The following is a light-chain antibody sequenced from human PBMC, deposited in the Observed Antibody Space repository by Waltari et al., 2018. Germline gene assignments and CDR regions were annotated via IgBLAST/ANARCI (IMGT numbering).Light chain of an antibody. V-gene: IGKV1-5*03. CDR3: QQYNSYPYT. J-gene: IGKJ2*01. CDR2: KAS. Sequence: DIQMTQSPSTPSAPVGDRVTITCRASQSISSWLAWYQQKPVKAPKLLIYKASSLESGVPSRFSGSGSGTEFTLTISSLQPDDFATSYCQQYNSYPYTFGQGTKLEIK. CDR1: QSISSW.